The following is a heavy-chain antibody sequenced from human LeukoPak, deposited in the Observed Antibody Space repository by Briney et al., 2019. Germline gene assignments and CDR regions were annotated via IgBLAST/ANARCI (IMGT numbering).Heavy chain of an antibody. CDR3: ARDNVGARTFDI. J-gene: IGHJ3*02. D-gene: IGHD1-26*01. CDR1: GFTFSSYA. CDR2: ISYDGSNK. Sequence: GGSLRLSCAASGFTFSSYAMHWVRQAPGKGLEWVAVISYDGSNKYYADSVKGRFTISRDNSKNTLYLQMNSLGAEDTAVYYCARDNVGARTFDIWGQGTMVTVSS. V-gene: IGHV3-30*04.